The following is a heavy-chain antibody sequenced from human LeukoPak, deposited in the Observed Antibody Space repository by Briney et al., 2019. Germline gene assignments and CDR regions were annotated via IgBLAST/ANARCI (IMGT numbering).Heavy chain of an antibody. CDR1: GFTFSSYS. CDR2: ISSSSSYI. Sequence: GGSLRLSCAASGFTFSSYSMNWVRQAPGKGLEWVSSISSSSSYIYYADSVKGRFTISRDNAKNSLYLQMNSLRAEDTALYYCARGPTYYYGSGHFDYWGQGTLVTVSS. CDR3: ARGPTYYYGSGHFDY. J-gene: IGHJ4*02. V-gene: IGHV3-21*04. D-gene: IGHD3-10*01.